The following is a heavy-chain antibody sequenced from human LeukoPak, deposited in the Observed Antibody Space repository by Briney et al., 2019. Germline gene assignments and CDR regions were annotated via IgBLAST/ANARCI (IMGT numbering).Heavy chain of an antibody. D-gene: IGHD3-3*01. CDR1: GFTFSTYW. V-gene: IGHV3-7*01. CDR2: IKQEGSEK. Sequence: GGSLRLSCAGSGFTFSTYWMSWVRQAPGKGLEWVANIKQEGSEKYYVDTVKGRFTISRDNAKNSLYLQMNSLRAEDTAVYYCARDRNTDFWSGYYTNYFDYWGQGTLVTVSS. CDR3: ARDRNTDFWSGYYTNYFDY. J-gene: IGHJ4*02.